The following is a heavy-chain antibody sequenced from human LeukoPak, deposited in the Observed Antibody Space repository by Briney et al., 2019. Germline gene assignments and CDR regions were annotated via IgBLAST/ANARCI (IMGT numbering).Heavy chain of an antibody. Sequence: GGSLRLSCAASGFTFSSYSMKWVRQAPGKGLEWVSSISTSSSNIYYADSLKGRFTVSRDNAKNTLYLQMNSLRAEDTAVYYCAKNGAGMDDAFDIWGQGTMVTVSS. D-gene: IGHD1-26*01. J-gene: IGHJ3*02. CDR2: ISTSSSNI. CDR3: AKNGAGMDDAFDI. V-gene: IGHV3-21*04. CDR1: GFTFSSYS.